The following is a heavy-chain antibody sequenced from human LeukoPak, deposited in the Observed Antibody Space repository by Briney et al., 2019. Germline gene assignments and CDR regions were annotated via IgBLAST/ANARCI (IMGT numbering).Heavy chain of an antibody. Sequence: PSETLSLTCAVYGGSFSGYYWSGIRQPPGKGLEWMGEINHSGSTNYNPSLKSRVTISVDTSKNQFSLKLSSVTAADTAVYYCARSSSCYGDYILESACSVDYWGEGTLVTVSS. J-gene: IGHJ4*02. CDR1: GGSFSGYY. V-gene: IGHV4-34*01. D-gene: IGHD4-17*01. CDR2: INHSGST. CDR3: ARSSSCYGDYILESACSVDY.